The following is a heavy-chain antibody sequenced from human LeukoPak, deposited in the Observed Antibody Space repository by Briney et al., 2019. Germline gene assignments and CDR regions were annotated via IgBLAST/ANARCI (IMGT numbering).Heavy chain of an antibody. V-gene: IGHV3-48*01. CDR2: ISSSSSTI. CDR3: ARAIGQTGSSPDY. D-gene: IGHD5-24*01. Sequence: AGGSLRLSCAASGFTFSSYSMNWVRQAPGKGLEWVSYISSSSSTIYYADSVKGRFTISRDNAKNSLYLQMNSLRAEDTAVYYCARAIGQTGSSPDYWGQGTLATVSS. J-gene: IGHJ4*02. CDR1: GFTFSSYS.